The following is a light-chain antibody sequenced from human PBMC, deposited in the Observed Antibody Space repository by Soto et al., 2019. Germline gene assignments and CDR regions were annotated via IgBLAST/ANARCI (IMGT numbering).Light chain of an antibody. CDR1: QRVSSY. V-gene: IGKV3-11*01. Sequence: EIVLTQSTATLSLSPGARATLSCRASQRVSSYLAWYQQKRGQAPRLLIYDASNRATGIPARFSGSGSGTDFTLTISSLEPEDFAVYYCQQRSNWPHTFGQGTKLEIK. J-gene: IGKJ2*01. CDR3: QQRSNWPHT. CDR2: DAS.